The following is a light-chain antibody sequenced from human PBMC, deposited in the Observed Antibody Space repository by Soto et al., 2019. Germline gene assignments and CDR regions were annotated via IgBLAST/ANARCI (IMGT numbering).Light chain of an antibody. Sequence: QSVLTQPPSASGTPGQRVTFSCSGSSSNIGDNTVNWYQQLPGTAPKLLIYSDNQRPSGVPDRFSGSKSGTSASLAISGLQSEDEADYYCAAWDDSLNGFDVFGTGTKLTVL. CDR3: AAWDDSLNGFDV. V-gene: IGLV1-44*01. CDR1: SSNIGDNT. CDR2: SDN. J-gene: IGLJ1*01.